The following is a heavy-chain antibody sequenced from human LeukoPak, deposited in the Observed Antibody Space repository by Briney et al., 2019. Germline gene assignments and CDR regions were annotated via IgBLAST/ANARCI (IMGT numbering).Heavy chain of an antibody. CDR3: ARSLGDIVVVVGHAFDI. Sequence: SETLSLTRTVSGGSISSSSYYWGWIRQPPGKGLEWIGSIYYSGSTYYNPSLKSRVTISVDTSKNQFSLKLSSVTAADTAVYYCARSLGDIVVVVGHAFDIWGQGTMVTVSS. V-gene: IGHV4-39*01. CDR2: IYYSGST. J-gene: IGHJ3*02. CDR1: GGSISSSSYY. D-gene: IGHD2-15*01.